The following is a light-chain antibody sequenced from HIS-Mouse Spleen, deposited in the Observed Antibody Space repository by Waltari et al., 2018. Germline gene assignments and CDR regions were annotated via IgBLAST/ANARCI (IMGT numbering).Light chain of an antibody. CDR3: SSYTSSSTPYV. CDR1: SSSVGGSNF. Sequence: QSALTQPASVSGSPGQSITISCTGTSSSVGGSNFVSLYQQHPGKAPKLMIYEVSNRLSGVSNRFSGSKSGNTASLTISGLQAEDEADYYCSSYTSSSTPYVFGTGTKVTVL. CDR2: EVS. J-gene: IGLJ1*01. V-gene: IGLV2-14*01.